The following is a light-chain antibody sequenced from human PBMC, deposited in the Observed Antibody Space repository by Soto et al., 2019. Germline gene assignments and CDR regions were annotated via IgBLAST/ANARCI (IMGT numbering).Light chain of an antibody. J-gene: IGLJ2*01. Sequence: QAVVTQPPSVSGAPGQRVTISCTGSSSNIGAGYDVHWYQQLPGTAPKLLIYGNSNRPSGVPDRFSGSKSGTSASLAITGLHAEDEADYYCQSYDSSLSGSRVVFGGGTKLTVL. V-gene: IGLV1-40*01. CDR2: GNS. CDR3: QSYDSSLSGSRVV. CDR1: SSNIGAGYD.